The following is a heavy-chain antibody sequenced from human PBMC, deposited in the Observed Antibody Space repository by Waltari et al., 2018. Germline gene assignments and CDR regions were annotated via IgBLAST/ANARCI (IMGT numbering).Heavy chain of an antibody. CDR1: GTSLSSSDY. CDR2: VNRSGRT. D-gene: IGHD3-22*01. CDR3: ARDRGSSGQIDV. Sequence: QVQLQESGPGLVRPSGTLSLSCTVTGTSLSSSDYWTWVRQPPGKGLEWIGEVNRSGRTTYSPSLRSRVTISLDKSTNQFSLTLTSVTVADTALYFCARDRGSSGQIDVWGQGTRVTVSS. J-gene: IGHJ6*02. V-gene: IGHV4-4*02.